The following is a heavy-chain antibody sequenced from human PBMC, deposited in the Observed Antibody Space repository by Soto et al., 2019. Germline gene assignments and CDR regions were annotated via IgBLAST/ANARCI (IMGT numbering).Heavy chain of an antibody. Sequence: GESLKISCKGSGYTFTDYWIGWVRQLPGKGLEWMGIIYPGDSDTRYSPSFQGHVTISVDKSKNQFSLKLSSVTAADTAVYYCARAGRYYYYGMDVWGQGTTVTVSS. V-gene: IGHV5-51*01. CDR3: ARAGRYYYYGMDV. CDR2: IYPGDSDT. J-gene: IGHJ6*02. CDR1: GYTFTDYW. D-gene: IGHD1-26*01.